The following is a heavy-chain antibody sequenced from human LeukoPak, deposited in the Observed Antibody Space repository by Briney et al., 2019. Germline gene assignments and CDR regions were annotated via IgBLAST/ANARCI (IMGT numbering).Heavy chain of an antibody. CDR2: ISDRSSYI. J-gene: IGHJ6*03. CDR3: ARVAPNYYYMDV. V-gene: IGHV3-21*01. CDR1: GFTFSSYS. Sequence: GGSLRLSCAASGFTFSSYSMNWVRQAPGKGLEWVSSISDRSSYIYYADSVKSRFTISRDNAKNSLYLQMNSLRAEDTAVYYCARVAPNYYYMDVWGKGTTVTVSS.